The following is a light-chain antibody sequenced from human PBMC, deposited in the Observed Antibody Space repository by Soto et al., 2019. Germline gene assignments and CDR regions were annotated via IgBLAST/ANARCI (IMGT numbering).Light chain of an antibody. V-gene: IGLV2-14*01. CDR3: SSYTGTSALIL. CDR2: EVS. J-gene: IGLJ2*01. Sequence: QSVVTQPASVSGSPGQLITISCTGTSSDVGGYDYVSWYQQYPGKAPRLIIYEVSNRPSGVSNRFSGSKSGNTASLTISGLRAEDEGDYFCSSYTGTSALILFGGGTKLTVL. CDR1: SSDVGGYDY.